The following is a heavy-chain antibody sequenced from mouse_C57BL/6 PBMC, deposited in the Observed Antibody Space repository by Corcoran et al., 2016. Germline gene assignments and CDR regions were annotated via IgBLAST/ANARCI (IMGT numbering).Heavy chain of an antibody. J-gene: IGHJ1*03. V-gene: IGHV1-76*01. CDR2: IYPGSGNT. CDR3: ARHLPLYDGYLYWYFDV. CDR1: GYTFTDYY. D-gene: IGHD2-3*01. Sequence: QVQLKQSGAELVRPGASVKLSCKASGYTFTDYYINWVKQRPGQGLEWIARIYPGSGNTYYNEKFKGKATLTAEKSSSTAYMQLSSLTSEDSAVYFCARHLPLYDGYLYWYFDVWGTGTTVTVSS.